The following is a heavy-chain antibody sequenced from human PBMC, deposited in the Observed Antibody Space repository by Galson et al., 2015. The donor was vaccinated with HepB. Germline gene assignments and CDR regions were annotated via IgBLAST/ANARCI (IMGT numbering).Heavy chain of an antibody. Sequence: SLRLSCAASGFTFSSYAMSWVRQAPGKGLEWVSAISGSGGSTYYADSVKGRFTISRDNSKNTLYLQMNSLRAEDTAVYYCAKVPRVLSSSWYWYFDLWGRGTLVTVSS. CDR1: GFTFSSYA. D-gene: IGHD6-13*01. J-gene: IGHJ2*01. CDR3: AKVPRVLSSSWYWYFDL. CDR2: ISGSGGST. V-gene: IGHV3-23*01.